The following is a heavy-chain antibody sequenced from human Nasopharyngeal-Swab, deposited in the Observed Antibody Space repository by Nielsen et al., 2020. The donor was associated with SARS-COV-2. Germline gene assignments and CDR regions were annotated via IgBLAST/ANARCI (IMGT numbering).Heavy chain of an antibody. CDR2: ISGSGSYV. CDR3: ARIAGRGSIYYYYMDV. D-gene: IGHD1-26*01. V-gene: IGHV3-21*01. J-gene: IGHJ6*03. Sequence: WIRQPPGKGLEWVSSISGSGSYVYYADSVEGRFTISKDSAKNSLYLQMNSLRAEDTAVYFCARIAGRGSIYYYYMDVWGTGTTVTVSS.